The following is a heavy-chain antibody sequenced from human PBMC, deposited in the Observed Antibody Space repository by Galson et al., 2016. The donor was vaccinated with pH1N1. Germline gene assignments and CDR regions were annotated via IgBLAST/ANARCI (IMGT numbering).Heavy chain of an antibody. J-gene: IGHJ6*03. D-gene: IGHD3-3*01. CDR2: IKEDGSER. V-gene: IGHV3-7*01. CDR1: GFTFSDYW. Sequence: SLRLSCAVSGFTFSDYWMNWVRQAPGKGLEWVANIKEDGSERYYVDSVKGRFTISRDNAKKTLYLQMNSLRAEDTAVYYCARDGNFWSGLGYSYYYYMDVWGKGTTVIVSS. CDR3: ARDGNFWSGLGYSYYYYMDV.